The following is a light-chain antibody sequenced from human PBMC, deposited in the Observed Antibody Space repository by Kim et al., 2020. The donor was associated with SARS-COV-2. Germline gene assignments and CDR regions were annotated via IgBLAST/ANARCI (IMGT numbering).Light chain of an antibody. V-gene: IGKV3-11*01. CDR2: DAS. CDR1: QSVSSY. J-gene: IGKJ2*03. Sequence: SLSPGERSTLSCRASQSVSSYLAWYQQKPGQAPRLLIYDASNRATGIPARFSGSGSRTDFTLTISSLEPEDFAVYYCQQRSNWPYSFGQGTKLEI. CDR3: QQRSNWPYS.